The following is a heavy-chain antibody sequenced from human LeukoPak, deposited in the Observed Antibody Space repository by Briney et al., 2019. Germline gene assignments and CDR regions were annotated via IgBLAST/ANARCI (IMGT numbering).Heavy chain of an antibody. J-gene: IGHJ4*02. Sequence: GGSLRLSCAASGFTFGSYAMSWVRQAPGKGLEWDSAISGSGGSTYYAGSVKGRFTISRDNSKNTLYLQMNSLRAEDTAVYYCAKVGHGYSSIPLLDYWGQGTLVTVSS. CDR1: GFTFGSYA. CDR2: ISGSGGST. V-gene: IGHV3-23*01. D-gene: IGHD6-13*01. CDR3: AKVGHGYSSIPLLDY.